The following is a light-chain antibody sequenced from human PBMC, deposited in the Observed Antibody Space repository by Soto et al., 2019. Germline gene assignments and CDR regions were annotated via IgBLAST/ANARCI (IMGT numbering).Light chain of an antibody. CDR3: QQRSNWPPYT. J-gene: IGKJ2*01. Sequence: ETVLTQSPGTLSLSPGERATLSCRASQSLSSGYLAWYQQRPGQAPRLLISGASNRATGIPARFSGSGSGTDFTLTISSLEPEDFAVYYCQQRSNWPPYTFGQGTKLEIK. V-gene: IGKV3-11*01. CDR2: GAS. CDR1: QSLSSGY.